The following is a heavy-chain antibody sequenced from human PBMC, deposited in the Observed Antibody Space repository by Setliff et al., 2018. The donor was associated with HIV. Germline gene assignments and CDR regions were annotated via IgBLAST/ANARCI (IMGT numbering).Heavy chain of an antibody. Sequence: PSETLSLTCAVYGVSFSGYYWSWIRQPPGKGLEWIGEINHRGITNYSPSLKSRVTISVDTSKNQFSLKLRSVTAADTAVYYCARVAWMAAAGTIDYYYYGMDIWGQGTTVTVSS. J-gene: IGHJ6*02. D-gene: IGHD6-13*01. CDR3: ARVAWMAAAGTIDYYYYGMDI. CDR1: GVSFSGYY. CDR2: INHRGIT. V-gene: IGHV4-34*01.